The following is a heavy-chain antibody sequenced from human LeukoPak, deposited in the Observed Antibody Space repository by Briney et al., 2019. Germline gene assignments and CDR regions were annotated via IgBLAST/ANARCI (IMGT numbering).Heavy chain of an antibody. CDR2: ISSSGSTI. Sequence: PGGSLRLSCAASGFTFSSYEMNWVRQAPGKGLEWVSYISSSGSTIYYADSVKGRFTISRDNSKNTLYLQMNSLRAEDTAAYYCAKERGYKHYDFWDYWGQGTLVTVSS. CDR1: GFTFSSYE. CDR3: AKERGYKHYDFWDY. D-gene: IGHD3-3*01. J-gene: IGHJ4*02. V-gene: IGHV3-48*03.